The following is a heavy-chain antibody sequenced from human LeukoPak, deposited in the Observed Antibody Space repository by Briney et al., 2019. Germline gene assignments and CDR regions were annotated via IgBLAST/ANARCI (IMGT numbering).Heavy chain of an antibody. CDR1: GYTFTGYY. V-gene: IGHV1-2*02. CDR2: INPNSGGT. CDR3: ARDPSPFRGGYYYIDV. J-gene: IGHJ6*03. Sequence: ASVKVSCKASGYTFTGYYMHWVRQAPGQGLEWMGWINPNSGGTNYAQKFQGRVTMTRDTSISTAYMELSRLRSDDTAVYYCARDPSPFRGGYYYIDVWGKGTTVTVSS. D-gene: IGHD2-15*01.